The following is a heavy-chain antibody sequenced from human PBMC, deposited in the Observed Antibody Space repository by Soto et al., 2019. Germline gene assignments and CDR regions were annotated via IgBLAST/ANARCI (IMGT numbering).Heavy chain of an antibody. J-gene: IGHJ6*04. Sequence: GGSLRLSCAASGFTFSSYAMSWVRQAPGKGLEWVSAISGSGGSTYYADSVKGRFTISRDNSKNTLYLQMNSLRAEDTAVYYCAKDDDFWSGYSPLGMDVWGKGTTVTVSS. V-gene: IGHV3-23*01. CDR1: GFTFSSYA. CDR3: AKDDDFWSGYSPLGMDV. D-gene: IGHD3-3*01. CDR2: ISGSGGST.